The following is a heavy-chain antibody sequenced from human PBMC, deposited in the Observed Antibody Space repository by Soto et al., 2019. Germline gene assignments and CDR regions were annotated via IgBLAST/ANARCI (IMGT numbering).Heavy chain of an antibody. CDR2: ISSTTNYI. Sequence: EVQLVESGGGLVKPGGSLRLSCAASGFTFTRYSMNWVRQAPGKGLEWVSSISSTTNYIYYGDSMKGRFTISRDNAKNSLYLQMNRLRVEDTAVYYCARAAREMATTPHGYWGQGTLVTVSS. J-gene: IGHJ4*02. CDR3: ARAAREMATTPHGY. CDR1: GFTFTRYS. D-gene: IGHD5-12*01. V-gene: IGHV3-21*06.